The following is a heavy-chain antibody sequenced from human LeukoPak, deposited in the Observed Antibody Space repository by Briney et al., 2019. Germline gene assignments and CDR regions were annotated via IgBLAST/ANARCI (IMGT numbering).Heavy chain of an antibody. Sequence: PGGSLRLSCAASGFIFSDSAIHWVRQASGKGLEWVGRIRSKANSYATAYASSVKGRFTISRDDSKNTAYLQMNSLKNEDTAVYYCTTILFYWGQGTLVTVSS. D-gene: IGHD2/OR15-2a*01. CDR3: TTILFY. J-gene: IGHJ4*02. CDR1: GFIFSDSA. CDR2: IRSKANSYAT. V-gene: IGHV3-73*01.